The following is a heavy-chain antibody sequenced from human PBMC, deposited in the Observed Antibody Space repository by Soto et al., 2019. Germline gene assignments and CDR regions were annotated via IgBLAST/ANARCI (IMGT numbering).Heavy chain of an antibody. D-gene: IGHD2-2*01. J-gene: IGHJ4*02. V-gene: IGHV1-46*03. CDR1: GYTFTSYY. Sequence: QVQLVQSGAEVKKPGASVKVSCKASGYTFTSYYMHWVRQAPGQGLEWMGIINPSGGSTSYAQKLKGRVTMTRDTAQSTVYMELSSRRAEHTAVYYCATGSEDIVVVPAASRFDYWGQGTLVTVSS. CDR3: ATGSEDIVVVPAASRFDY. CDR2: INPSGGST.